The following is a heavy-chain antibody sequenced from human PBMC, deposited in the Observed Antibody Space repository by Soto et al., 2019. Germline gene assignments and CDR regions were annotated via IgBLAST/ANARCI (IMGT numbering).Heavy chain of an antibody. J-gene: IGHJ4*02. CDR1: GGSISSSSYY. D-gene: IGHD1-20*01. CDR2: IYYTGFT. V-gene: IGHV4-39*01. CDR3: ATSQKGYNWNYFDH. Sequence: PSETLSLTCTVSGGSISSSSYYWGWIRQPPGKGLEWIGSIYYTGFTSYTPSLESRVSVSVDTSKNQFSLQVSGVSAADTAVYYCATSQKGYNWNYFDHWGQGALVTVSS.